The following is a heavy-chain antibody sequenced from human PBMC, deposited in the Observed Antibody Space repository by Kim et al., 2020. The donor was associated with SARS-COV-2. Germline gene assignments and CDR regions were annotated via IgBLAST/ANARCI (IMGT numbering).Heavy chain of an antibody. CDR3: ARQRGGIATWGFWSGYIDY. V-gene: IGHV1-2*02. J-gene: IGHJ4*02. CDR2: INPNRGGK. D-gene: IGHD3-3*01. CDR1: GYTFTGYY. Sequence: ASVKVSCKASGYTFTGYYMHWVRQAPGQGLEWMGWINPNRGGKNYAQKFQGRVTMTRDTSISTAYMELSRLRSDDTAVYYCARQRGGIATWGFWSGYIDYWGQGTLVTVSS.